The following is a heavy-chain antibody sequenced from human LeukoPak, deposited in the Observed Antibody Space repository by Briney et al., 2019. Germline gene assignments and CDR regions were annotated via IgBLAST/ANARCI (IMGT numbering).Heavy chain of an antibody. CDR3: AKDGVKYYYDSGGYDNWFDS. V-gene: IGHV3-21*04. D-gene: IGHD3-22*01. CDR1: GFTFSSYS. Sequence: GGSLRLSCAASGFTFSSYSMNWVRQAPGKGLEWVSSISSSSSYMYYADSVKGRFTISRDNAKNSLYLQMNSLRAEDTALYYCAKDGVKYYYDSGGYDNWFDSWGQGTLVTVSS. J-gene: IGHJ5*01. CDR2: ISSSSSYM.